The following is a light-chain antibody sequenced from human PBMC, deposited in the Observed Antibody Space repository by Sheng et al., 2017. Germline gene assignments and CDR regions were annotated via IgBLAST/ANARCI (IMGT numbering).Light chain of an antibody. CDR3: QQYGNSLYT. V-gene: IGKV3-20*01. Sequence: VLTQSPRTLSLSPGERATLSCRASESVSGSQLAWYQQRPGQAPRFLIYGASTRATGVPDRFSASASGTDFTLTISRLEPEDFAVYYCQQYGNSLYTFGQGTKLRSN. CDR1: ESVSGSQ. CDR2: GAS. J-gene: IGKJ2*01.